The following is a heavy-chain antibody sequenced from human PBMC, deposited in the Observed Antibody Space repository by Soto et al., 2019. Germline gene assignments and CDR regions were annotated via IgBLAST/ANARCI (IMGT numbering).Heavy chain of an antibody. CDR1: GFTFSSYG. Sequence: GGSLRLSCAASGFTFSSYGMHWVRQAPGKGLEWVAVISYDGSNKYYADSVKGRFTISRDNSKNTLYLQMNGLRAEDTAVYYCAKEEVDQLLSRGTYYYYYGMDVWGQGTTVTVSS. J-gene: IGHJ6*02. V-gene: IGHV3-30*18. CDR3: AKEEVDQLLSRGTYYYYYGMDV. CDR2: ISYDGSNK. D-gene: IGHD2-2*01.